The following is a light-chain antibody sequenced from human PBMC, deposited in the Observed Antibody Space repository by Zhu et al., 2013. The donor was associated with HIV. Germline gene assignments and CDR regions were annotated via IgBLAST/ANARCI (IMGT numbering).Light chain of an antibody. CDR3: QQYDKWPPVT. CDR1: QSIGNN. Sequence: MTQSPDTLSVSPGDRATLSCRASQSIGNNLAWHHERPGQSPRLLIYGASTRAAGVPARFRGSGSGTDFTLTIAGLQSEDFGVYYCQQYDKWPPVTFGQGTRLQIK. V-gene: IGKV3-15*01. CDR2: GAS. J-gene: IGKJ5*01.